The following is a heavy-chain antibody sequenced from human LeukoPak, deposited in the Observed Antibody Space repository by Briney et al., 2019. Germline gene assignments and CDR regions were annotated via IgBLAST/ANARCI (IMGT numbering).Heavy chain of an antibody. CDR3: SNNAFGDYAFDY. CDR2: IIPIYGRR. CDR1: AGSFSTYA. D-gene: IGHD4-17*01. Sequence: SVTVSFTASAGSFSTYAISWVRQAPGQGLEWMGGIIPIYGRRNYAQKFQGRVTITTDAYTTTAYTAYMELSSLRTEDTAVYYCSNNAFGDYAFDYWGQGTLVTVSS. J-gene: IGHJ4*02. V-gene: IGHV1-69*05.